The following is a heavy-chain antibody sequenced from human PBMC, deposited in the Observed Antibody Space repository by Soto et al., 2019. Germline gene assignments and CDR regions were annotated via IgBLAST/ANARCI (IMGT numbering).Heavy chain of an antibody. J-gene: IGHJ4*02. V-gene: IGHV4-61*01. CDR1: GDSVSSRTSY. Sequence: SETLSLTCTVSGDSVSSRTSYWSWIRQPPGKTLEWIGYIYYSGSTNYNPSLKSRATISVDTSKNQFSLKLNVTAADTAVYDCARAEYSSSCVDYWGQGTLDTVSS. D-gene: IGHD6-6*01. CDR3: ARAEYSSSCVDY. CDR2: IYYSGST.